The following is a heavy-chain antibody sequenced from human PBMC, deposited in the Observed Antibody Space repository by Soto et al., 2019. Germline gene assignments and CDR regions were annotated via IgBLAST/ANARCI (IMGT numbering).Heavy chain of an antibody. CDR1: GYTFSSLA. D-gene: IGHD2-15*01. J-gene: IGHJ4*02. CDR3: PRKVVASAY. CDR2: INAGNGET. Sequence: QVQLVQSGAEVKKPGASVKVSCKASGYTFSSLAIHWVRQAPGQRLEWMGWINAGNGETKYSQKFQGRVTIAGVTASSASYMELGSLTFEESSVYDCPRKVVASAYRGQGTLVTVSA. V-gene: IGHV1-3*01.